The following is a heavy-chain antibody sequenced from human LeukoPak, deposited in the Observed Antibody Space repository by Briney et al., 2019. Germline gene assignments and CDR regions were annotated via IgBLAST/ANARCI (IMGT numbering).Heavy chain of an antibody. D-gene: IGHD2-15*01. CDR3: ARARYCSGGSCYTYFDY. V-gene: IGHV1-2*02. Sequence: ASVKVSCKASGYTFTGYYMHWVRQAPGQGLEWMGWINPNSGGTNYAQKFQGRVTMTRDTSISTAYMELSRLRSDDTAVYYCARARYCSGGSCYTYFDYWGQETLVTVSS. J-gene: IGHJ4*02. CDR1: GYTFTGYY. CDR2: INPNSGGT.